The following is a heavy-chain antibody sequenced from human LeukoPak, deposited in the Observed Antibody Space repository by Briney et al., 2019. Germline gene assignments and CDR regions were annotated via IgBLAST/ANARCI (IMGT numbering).Heavy chain of an antibody. J-gene: IGHJ4*02. D-gene: IGHD1-26*01. CDR3: AGGTEGFNRAFDN. CDR2: IYSGGSA. Sequence: GGSLRLSCAASGFTVSSNYTSWVRQAPGKGLEWVSLIYSGGSAYYADSVRGRFTISRDNSKNTLYLQMNSLRAEDTAVYYCAGGTEGFNRAFDNWGQGTLVTVSS. CDR1: GFTVSSNY. V-gene: IGHV3-53*01.